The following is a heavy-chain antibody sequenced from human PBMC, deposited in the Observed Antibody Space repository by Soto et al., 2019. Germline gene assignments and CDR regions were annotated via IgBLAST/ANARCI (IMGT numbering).Heavy chain of an antibody. V-gene: IGHV1-3*01. CDR1: GYTFTSYA. CDR3: ARGEYDILTGYSPQYNWFDP. CDR2: INAGNGNT. J-gene: IGHJ5*02. Sequence: GASVKVSCKASGYTFTSYAMHWVRQAPGQRLEWMGWINAGNGNTKYSQKFQGRVTITRDTSASTAYMELSSLRSEDTAVYYCARGEYDILTGYSPQYNWFDPWGQGTLVTVSS. D-gene: IGHD3-9*01.